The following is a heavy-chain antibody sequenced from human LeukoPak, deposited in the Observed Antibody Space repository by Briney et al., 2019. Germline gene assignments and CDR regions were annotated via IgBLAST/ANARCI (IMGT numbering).Heavy chain of an antibody. V-gene: IGHV4-61*01. CDR3: ARVTGYVMEDYFDY. CDR2: IYYSGST. CDR1: GGSISSSSYY. J-gene: IGHJ4*02. Sequence: SETLSLTCTVSGGSISSSSYYWSWIRQPPGKGLEWVGYIYYSGSTNYNPSLKSRVTISVDTSKNQFSLRLSSVTATDTAVYYCARVTGYVMEDYFDYWGQGTLVTVSS. D-gene: IGHD6-13*01.